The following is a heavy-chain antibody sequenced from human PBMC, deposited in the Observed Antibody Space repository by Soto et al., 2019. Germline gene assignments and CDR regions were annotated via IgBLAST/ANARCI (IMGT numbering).Heavy chain of an antibody. CDR1: GGSFSGYY. CDR2: INHRGST. V-gene: IGHV4-34*01. Sequence: SETLSLTCAVYGGSFSGYYWSWIRQPPGKGLEWIGEINHRGSTHYNPSLKSRVTVSVDTSNNQFSLKLSSVTAADTAVYYCARGLLAVAGLTPDYWGQGTLVTVSS. CDR3: ARGLLAVAGLTPDY. J-gene: IGHJ4*02. D-gene: IGHD6-19*01.